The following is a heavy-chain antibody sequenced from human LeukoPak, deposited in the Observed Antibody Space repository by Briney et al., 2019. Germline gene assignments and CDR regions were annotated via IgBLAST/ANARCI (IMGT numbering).Heavy chain of an antibody. D-gene: IGHD1-1*01. Sequence: SETLSLTCAAYGGSFSGYYWSWIRQPPGKGLEWIGEINHSGSTNYNPSLKSRVTISVDTSKNQFSLKLSSVTAADTAVYYCAGDTHTRYYYGVDVWGQGTTVTVS. J-gene: IGHJ6*02. V-gene: IGHV4-34*01. CDR3: AGDTHTRYYYGVDV. CDR1: GGSFSGYY. CDR2: INHSGST.